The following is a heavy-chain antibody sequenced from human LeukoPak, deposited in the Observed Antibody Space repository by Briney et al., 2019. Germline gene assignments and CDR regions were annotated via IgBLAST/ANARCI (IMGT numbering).Heavy chain of an antibody. CDR3: ARVGSRKFDY. D-gene: IGHD2-15*01. CDR2: IGSTNSTI. V-gene: IGHV3-48*02. J-gene: IGHJ4*02. Sequence: GGPLRLSCAASGFTFSSYSMNWVRQAPGKGPEWLSFIGSTNSTIYYADSVKGRFTISGDNAKNSLYQQMNSLRDEDTAVYYCARVGSRKFDYWGQGTLVTVSS. CDR1: GFTFSSYS.